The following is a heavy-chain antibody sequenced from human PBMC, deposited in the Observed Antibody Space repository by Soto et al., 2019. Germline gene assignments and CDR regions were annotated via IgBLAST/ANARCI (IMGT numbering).Heavy chain of an antibody. Sequence: TLSLTCTVSGGSISSGDYYWSWIRQPPGKGLEWIGYIYYSGSTYYNPSLKSRVTISVDTSKNQFSLKLSSVTAADTAVYYCARAFQRSYYFDYWGQGTLVTVSS. CDR1: GGSISSGDYY. CDR3: ARAFQRSYYFDY. CDR2: IYYSGST. D-gene: IGHD3-16*01. J-gene: IGHJ4*02. V-gene: IGHV4-30-4*01.